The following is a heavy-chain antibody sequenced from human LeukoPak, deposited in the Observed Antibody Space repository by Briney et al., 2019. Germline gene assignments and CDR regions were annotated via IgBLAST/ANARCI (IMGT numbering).Heavy chain of an antibody. CDR1: GGSISSSNW. V-gene: IGHV4-4*02. Sequence: SETLSLTCAVSGGSISSSNWWSGVRQPPGKGLEWIGEIYHSGSTNYNPSLKSRVTISVDKSKNQFSLKLSSVTAADTAVYYCARAPAAGSFFDYWGQGTLVTVSS. CDR2: IYHSGST. CDR3: ARAPAAGSFFDY. D-gene: IGHD6-13*01. J-gene: IGHJ4*02.